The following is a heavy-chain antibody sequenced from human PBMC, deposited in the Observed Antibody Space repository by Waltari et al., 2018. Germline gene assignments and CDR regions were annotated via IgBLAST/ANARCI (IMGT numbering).Heavy chain of an antibody. D-gene: IGHD3-10*01. Sequence: QVQLQQWGAGLLKPSETLSLTCAVYGGSFSGYYWSWIRQPPGKGLEWIGEINQSGSTNYNPSLKSRVTISVDTSKNQFSLKLSSVTAADTAVYYCARLLWFGELLEDYWGQGTLVTVSS. CDR2: INQSGST. CDR1: GGSFSGYY. V-gene: IGHV4-34*01. J-gene: IGHJ4*02. CDR3: ARLLWFGELLEDY.